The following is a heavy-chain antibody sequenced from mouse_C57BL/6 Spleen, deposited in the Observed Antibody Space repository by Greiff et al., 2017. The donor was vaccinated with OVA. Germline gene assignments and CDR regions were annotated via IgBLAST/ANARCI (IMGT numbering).Heavy chain of an antibody. V-gene: IGHV1-53*01. CDR1: GYTFTSYW. J-gene: IGHJ2*01. Sequence: QVQLQQPGTELVKPGASVKLSCKASGYTFTSYWMHWVKQRPGQGLEWIGIINPSNGGTTYNEKFKSKATLTVDKSSSTANMLLSSLTSEDSAFYYCARGNRYFDYWGQGTTLTVSS. CDR3: ARGNRYFDY. CDR2: INPSNGGT.